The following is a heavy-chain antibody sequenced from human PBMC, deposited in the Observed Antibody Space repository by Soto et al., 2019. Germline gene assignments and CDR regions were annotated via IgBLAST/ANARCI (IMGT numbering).Heavy chain of an antibody. CDR3: ARVGGINWVDP. J-gene: IGHJ5*02. CDR2: IYYSGST. D-gene: IGHD3-16*01. Sequence: QVQLQESGPGLVKPSQTLSLTCTVSGGSISSGGYYWSWISQHPGKGLEWIGYIYYSGSTYYNPSLNSRFTISVDTSNNQFSLKLISVTAADTAVYYWARVGGINWVDPWGQGTLVTVSS. V-gene: IGHV4-31*03. CDR1: GGSISSGGYY.